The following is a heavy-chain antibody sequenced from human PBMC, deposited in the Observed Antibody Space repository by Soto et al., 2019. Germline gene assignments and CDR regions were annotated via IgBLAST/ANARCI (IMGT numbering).Heavy chain of an antibody. D-gene: IGHD1-1*01. CDR2: INPNSGGT. V-gene: IGHV1-2*02. CDR1: GYTFSGYY. Sequence: ASVKVSCKASGYTFSGYYIHWVRQAPGQGLEWMGWINPNSGGTKYAPKFQGGVTMTRDTSITTAYMELSRLRSGDTAVYYCAREPATAKPEGVDFWGQGTLVTVSS. J-gene: IGHJ4*02. CDR3: AREPATAKPEGVDF.